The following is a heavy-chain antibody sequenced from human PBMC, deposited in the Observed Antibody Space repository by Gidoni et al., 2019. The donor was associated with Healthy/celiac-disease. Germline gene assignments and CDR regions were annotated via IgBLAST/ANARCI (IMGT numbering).Heavy chain of an antibody. Sequence: QVQLVESGGGVVQPGRSLRLSCAASGFTFSSYGMHWFRQAPGKGLEWVAVIWYDGSNKYYADSVKGRFTISRDNSKNTLYLQMNSLRAEDTAVYYCARDGGRYFDYWGQGTLVTVSS. V-gene: IGHV3-33*08. CDR3: ARDGGRYFDY. D-gene: IGHD3-16*01. CDR2: IWYDGSNK. J-gene: IGHJ4*02. CDR1: GFTFSSYG.